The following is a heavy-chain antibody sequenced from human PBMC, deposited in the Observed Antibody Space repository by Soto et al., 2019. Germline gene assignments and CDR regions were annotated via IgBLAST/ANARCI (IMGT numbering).Heavy chain of an antibody. V-gene: IGHV2-5*02. CDR3: AHAFGGTSLANDAFDV. D-gene: IGHD3-16*01. J-gene: IGHJ3*01. CDR2: IYWDDDT. Sequence: ITLKESGPPLVKPTQTLTLTCIFSVFSFSADGVGVGWIRQPPGKTLEWLALIYWDDDTRYTPSLKSRLTITNYSSKNQVVRTMTNMDPLDTATYYCAHAFGGTSLANDAFDVWGQGTVVTVSS. CDR1: VFSFSADGVG.